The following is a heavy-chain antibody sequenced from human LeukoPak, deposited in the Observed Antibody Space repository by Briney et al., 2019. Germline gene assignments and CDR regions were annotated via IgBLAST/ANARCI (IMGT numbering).Heavy chain of an antibody. CDR1: GGTFSSYA. CDR2: INPSGGST. CDR3: ARAQAWDSSDPNWFDP. J-gene: IGHJ5*02. D-gene: IGHD6-19*01. Sequence: ASVKVSCKASGGTFSSYAISWVRQAPGQGLEWMGIINPSGGSTSYAQKFQGRVTMTRDTSTSTVYMELSSLRSEDTAVYYCARAQAWDSSDPNWFDPWGQGTLVTVSS. V-gene: IGHV1-46*01.